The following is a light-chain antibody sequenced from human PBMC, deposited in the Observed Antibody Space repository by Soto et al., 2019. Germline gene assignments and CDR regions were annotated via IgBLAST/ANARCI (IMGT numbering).Light chain of an antibody. V-gene: IGKV1-39*01. CDR1: QSINRF. J-gene: IGKJ1*01. Sequence: DIQMTQSPSSLSASVGDRVTITCRASQSINRFLNWYQQKPGKGPNLLIYGASTLQSGVPLRFSGSGSGTDFTLTISSLQPEDFATYYCQQSQITPWTFGQGTKV. CDR3: QQSQITPWT. CDR2: GAS.